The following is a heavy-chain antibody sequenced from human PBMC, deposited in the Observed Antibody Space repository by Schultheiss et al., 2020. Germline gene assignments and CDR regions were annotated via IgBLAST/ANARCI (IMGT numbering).Heavy chain of an antibody. CDR3: AREGQSSSWRANYYYYYGMDV. CDR2: IWYDGSNK. V-gene: IGHV3-33*01. D-gene: IGHD6-13*01. Sequence: GASLKISCAASGFTFSSYGMHWVRQAPGKGLEWVAVIWYDGSNKYYADSVKGRFTISRDNSKNTLYLQMNSLRAEDTAVYYCAREGQSSSWRANYYYYYGMDVWGQGTTVTVSS. J-gene: IGHJ6*02. CDR1: GFTFSSYG.